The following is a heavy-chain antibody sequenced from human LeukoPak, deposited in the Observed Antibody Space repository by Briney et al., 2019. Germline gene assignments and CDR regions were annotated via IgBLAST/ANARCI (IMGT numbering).Heavy chain of an antibody. CDR3: AREAVRGVIPWFDP. V-gene: IGHV7-4-1*02. Sequence: GASVKVSCKASGYTFTSYAMNWVRQAPGQGLEWMGWINTNTGNPTYAQGFTGRFVFSLDTSVSTAYLQISSLKAEDTAVYYCAREAVRGVIPWFDPWGQGTLVTVSS. J-gene: IGHJ5*02. CDR2: INTNTGNP. D-gene: IGHD3-10*01. CDR1: GYTFTSYA.